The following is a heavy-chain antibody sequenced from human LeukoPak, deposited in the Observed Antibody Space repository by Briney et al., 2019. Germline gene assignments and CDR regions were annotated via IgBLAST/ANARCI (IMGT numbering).Heavy chain of an antibody. V-gene: IGHV4-59*01. CDR1: GGSISDYY. Sequence: SETLSLTCTVSGGSISDYYWSWIRQPPGKGLEWIGYIYSSGSTYYNPPLKGRVTISVDTSKNQFSLKLSSVTAADTAVYYCARADVWGQGTTVTVSS. J-gene: IGHJ6*02. CDR3: ARADV. CDR2: IYSSGST.